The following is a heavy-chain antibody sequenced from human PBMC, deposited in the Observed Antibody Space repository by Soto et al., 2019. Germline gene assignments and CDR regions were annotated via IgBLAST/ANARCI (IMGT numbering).Heavy chain of an antibody. D-gene: IGHD2-21*02. Sequence: ASVKVSCKASGYTFTSYAMHWVRQAPGQRLEWMGWINAGNGNTKYSQKFQGRVTITRDTSASTAYMELSSLRSEDTAVYYCARSAAYCGGDCYHYGYWRRGTLVAVSS. CDR2: INAGNGNT. CDR1: GYTFTSYA. J-gene: IGHJ4*02. V-gene: IGHV1-3*01. CDR3: ARSAAYCGGDCYHYGY.